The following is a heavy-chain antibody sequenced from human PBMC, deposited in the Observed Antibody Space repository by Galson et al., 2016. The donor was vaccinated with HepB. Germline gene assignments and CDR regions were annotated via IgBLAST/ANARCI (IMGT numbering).Heavy chain of an antibody. CDR1: GDSVSSNSAT. CDR3: ARVRSGYSGYANPYYYGMDV. CDR2: AYYRSKWYK. V-gene: IGHV6-1*01. Sequence: CAISGDSVSSNSATWNWIRQSPSRGLEWLGRAYYRSKWYKDYALSVKSRITINPDTSKNQFSLQLNSVTPEDTAVYYCARVRSGYSGYANPYYYGMDVWGQGTTVTVSS. D-gene: IGHD5-12*01. J-gene: IGHJ6*02.